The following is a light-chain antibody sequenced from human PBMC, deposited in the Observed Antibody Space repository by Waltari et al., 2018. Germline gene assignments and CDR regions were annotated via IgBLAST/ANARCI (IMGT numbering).Light chain of an antibody. Sequence: EVVMTQSPATLSVSPGERATLSCRASQNVNNNLAWYQQKPGQAPRLLIYGASTTATGIPARFSGNGSGTEFTLTISSLQSEDFAVYYCHQYNNGPPYTFGQGTKLEIK. CDR1: QNVNNN. CDR2: GAS. V-gene: IGKV3-15*01. J-gene: IGKJ2*01. CDR3: HQYNNGPPYT.